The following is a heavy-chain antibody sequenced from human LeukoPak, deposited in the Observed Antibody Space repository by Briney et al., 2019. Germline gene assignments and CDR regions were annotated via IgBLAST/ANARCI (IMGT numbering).Heavy chain of an antibody. Sequence: GGSLRLSCAASGFTFSSYGMHWVRQAPGEGLVWVSRIRGDGNVADYADSVKGRFTISRDNAKNTLFLQMNSLTTEDTALYYCARDQDWVPFDYWGQGTLVTVSS. CDR3: ARDQDWVPFDY. D-gene: IGHD3/OR15-3a*01. V-gene: IGHV3-74*01. J-gene: IGHJ4*02. CDR1: GFTFSSYG. CDR2: IRGDGNVA.